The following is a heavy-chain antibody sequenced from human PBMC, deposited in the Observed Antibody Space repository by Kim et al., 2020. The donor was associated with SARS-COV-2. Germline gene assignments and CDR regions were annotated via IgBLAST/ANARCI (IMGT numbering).Heavy chain of an antibody. CDR1: GFTFRSSI. J-gene: IGHJ4*02. D-gene: IGHD3-10*01. CDR2: ISSSSSYI. CDR3: ARDRRGAIDY. Sequence: GGSLRLSCAASGFTFRSSILPWFRHSPGTWLEWVSSISSSSSYIYYADSVKGRFTISRDNAKNSLYLQMNSLRAEDTAVYYCARDRRGAIDYWGQGTLVTVSS. V-gene: IGHV3-21*01.